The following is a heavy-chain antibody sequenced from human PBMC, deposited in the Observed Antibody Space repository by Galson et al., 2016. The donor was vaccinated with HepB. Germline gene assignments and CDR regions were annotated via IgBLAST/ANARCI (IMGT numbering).Heavy chain of an antibody. V-gene: IGHV4-39*01. J-gene: IGHJ2*01. CDR3: ARKTWFWYIDI. CDR1: GGSIRSSTHY. Sequence: ETLSLTCTVSGGSIRSSTHYWAWVRQSPGRGLEWVGSSFHSGSAYYNPSLKSRVFISVDTSRTQFSLRLDSVTAADTAVYYCARKTWFWYIDIWGRGTLVTVSS. CDR2: SFHSGSA. D-gene: IGHD3-9*01.